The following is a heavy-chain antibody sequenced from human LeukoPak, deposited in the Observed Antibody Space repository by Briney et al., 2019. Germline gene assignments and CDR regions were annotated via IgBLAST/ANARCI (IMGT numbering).Heavy chain of an antibody. V-gene: IGHV4-59*01. J-gene: IGHJ4*02. CDR1: GGSISCSY. CDR2: MYNSGST. Sequence: SETLSLTCTVSGGSISCSYWSWIRQPPGKGLEWIAYMYNSGSTNYNPSLKSRVTISIDTSKNQFSLKLSSLTAADTAIYYCARGIESYGDYGYWGQGILVTVSS. CDR3: ARGIESYGDYGY. D-gene: IGHD4-17*01.